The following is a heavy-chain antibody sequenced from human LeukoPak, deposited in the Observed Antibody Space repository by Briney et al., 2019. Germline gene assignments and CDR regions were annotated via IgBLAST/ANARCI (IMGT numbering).Heavy chain of an antibody. J-gene: IGHJ4*02. CDR2: ISFSGHI. CDR3: ARVPWGDTSRLVY. V-gene: IGHV3-23*01. Sequence: QPGGSLRLSCAASGFTFKNYDVNWVRQAPGKGLEWGSGISFSGHIWYADAVKGRFTISRDDSKNTLFLQMNSLRDEDTALYYCARVPWGDTSRLVYWGQGTLVTVSS. D-gene: IGHD3-16*01. CDR1: GFTFKNYD.